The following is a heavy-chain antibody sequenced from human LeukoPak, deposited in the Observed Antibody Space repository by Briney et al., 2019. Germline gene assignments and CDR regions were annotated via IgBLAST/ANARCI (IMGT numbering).Heavy chain of an antibody. CDR2: ISAYNGNT. CDR3: ARVELSWRIQLWFSLGY. D-gene: IGHD5-18*01. Sequence: GASVKVSCKASGYTFTSYGISWVRQAPGQGLEWMGWISAYNGNTNYAQKLQGRVTMTTDTSTSTAYMELRSLRSDDTAVYYCARVELSWRIQLWFSLGYWGQGTLVTVSS. V-gene: IGHV1-18*01. CDR1: GYTFTSYG. J-gene: IGHJ4*02.